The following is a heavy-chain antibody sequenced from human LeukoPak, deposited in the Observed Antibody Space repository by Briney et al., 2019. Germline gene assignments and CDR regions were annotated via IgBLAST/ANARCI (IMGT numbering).Heavy chain of an antibody. J-gene: IGHJ4*02. V-gene: IGHV4-4*07. CDR3: ARERRDGSYGFDY. CDR1: GASISEYY. Sequence: PSGTLSLTCTVSGASISEYYWNWIRQPAGKGLEWIGRIFISGTTNYNPSLNSRVTMSLDTSKNRFSLKLTSVTAVDTAVYYCARERRDGSYGFDYWGQGILLTVSS. CDR2: IFISGTT. D-gene: IGHD3-16*01.